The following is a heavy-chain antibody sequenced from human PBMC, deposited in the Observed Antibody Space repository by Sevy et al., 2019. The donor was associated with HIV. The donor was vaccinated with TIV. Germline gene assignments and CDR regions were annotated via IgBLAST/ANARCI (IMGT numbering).Heavy chain of an antibody. CDR1: GFTIGEYA. Sequence: GGSLRLSCTGSGFTIGEYAMSWFRQAPGMGLEWVGFIRSKDYGRATEYAASVKGRFTISRDDSKSIADLQMNSLKTEDTAVYYCTRGYYYDSSGYSDYWGQGTLVTVSS. J-gene: IGHJ4*02. CDR2: IRSKDYGRAT. CDR3: TRGYYYDSSGYSDY. V-gene: IGHV3-49*03. D-gene: IGHD3-22*01.